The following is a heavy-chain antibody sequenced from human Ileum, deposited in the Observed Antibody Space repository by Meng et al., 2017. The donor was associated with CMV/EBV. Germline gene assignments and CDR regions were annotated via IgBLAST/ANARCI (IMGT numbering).Heavy chain of an antibody. CDR1: GYTFTSYG. CDR3: ARKDDGVYLGALDY. Sequence: QVHRMQSGAEVKKPGASVKVSCKASGYTFTSYGISGVRQAPGQGLEWMGWIGTYNGDTYYAQNLQGRVTMTTDTSTSTAYMELRSLRSDDTAVYYCARKDDGVYLGALDYWGQGTLVTVSS. CDR2: IGTYNGDT. J-gene: IGHJ4*02. V-gene: IGHV1-18*01. D-gene: IGHD4-17*01.